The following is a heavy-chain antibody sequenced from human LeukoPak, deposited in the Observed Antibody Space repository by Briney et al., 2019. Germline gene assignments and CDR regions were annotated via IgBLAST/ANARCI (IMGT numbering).Heavy chain of an antibody. CDR3: ARSSYDSSGYEFFQH. V-gene: IGHV1-46*01. CDR1: GYTFTSYY. CDR2: INPSGGST. Sequence: ASVKVSCKASGYTFTSYYMHWVRQAPGQGLEWMGIINPSGGSTSYAQKFQGRVTMTRDMSTSTVYMELSSLRSEDTAVYYCARSSYDSSGYEFFQHWGQGTLVTVSS. J-gene: IGHJ1*01. D-gene: IGHD3-22*01.